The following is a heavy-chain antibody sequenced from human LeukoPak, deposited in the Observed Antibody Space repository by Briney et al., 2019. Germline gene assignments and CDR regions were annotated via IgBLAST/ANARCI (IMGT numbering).Heavy chain of an antibody. CDR3: ARDSRSYGSGSALDY. CDR1: GFTFSSYG. V-gene: IGHV3-33*01. J-gene: IGHJ4*02. CDR2: IWYDGSNK. Sequence: PGGSLRLSCAASGFTFSSYGMHWVRQAPGKGLEWVAVIWYDGSNKYYADSVKGRFTISRDNAKNSLYLQMNSLRAEDTAVYYCARDSRSYGSGSALDYWGQGTLVTVSS. D-gene: IGHD3-10*01.